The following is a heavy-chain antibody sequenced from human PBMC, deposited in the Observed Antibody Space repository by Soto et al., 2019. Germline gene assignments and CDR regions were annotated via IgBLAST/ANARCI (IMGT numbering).Heavy chain of an antibody. CDR2: FFDGNT. CDR1: GGSITRRSSY. V-gene: IGHV4-39*01. CDR3: ATTRGLAVGGSFDY. D-gene: IGHD3-10*01. J-gene: IGHJ4*02. Sequence: SETLSLTCIVSGGSITRRSSYWAWIRQPPGKGLEWVGTFFDGNTYHNPSLRSRITIAVDTSKNQFSLKLNSVAAADTAFYYCATTRGLAVGGSFDYWGQGMLVTVSS.